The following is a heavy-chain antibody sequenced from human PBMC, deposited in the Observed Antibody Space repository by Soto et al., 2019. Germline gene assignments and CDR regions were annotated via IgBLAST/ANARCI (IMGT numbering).Heavy chain of an antibody. V-gene: IGHV4-59*01. Sequence: PSETLSLTCTVSGGSISSYYWSWIRQPPGKGLEWIGYIYYSGSTNYNPSLKSRVTISVDTSKNQFSLKLSSVTAADTAVYYCARVYDFWSGYYTPPPYFDYWGQGTLVTVSS. CDR1: GGSISSYY. CDR2: IYYSGST. J-gene: IGHJ4*02. CDR3: ARVYDFWSGYYTPPPYFDY. D-gene: IGHD3-3*01.